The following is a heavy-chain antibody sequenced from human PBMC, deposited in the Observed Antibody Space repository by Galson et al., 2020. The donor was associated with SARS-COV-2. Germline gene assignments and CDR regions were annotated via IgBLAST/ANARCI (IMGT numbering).Heavy chain of an antibody. CDR3: ARDRSGSYWGGFDY. D-gene: IGHD1-26*01. J-gene: IGHJ4*02. CDR1: GFTFSSYA. Sequence: TGGSLRLSCAASGFTFSSYAMHWVRQAPGKGLEWVAVISYDGSNKYYADSVKGRFTISRDNSKNTLYLQMNSLRAEDTAVYYCARDRSGSYWGGFDYWGQGTLVTVSS. V-gene: IGHV3-30-3*01. CDR2: ISYDGSNK.